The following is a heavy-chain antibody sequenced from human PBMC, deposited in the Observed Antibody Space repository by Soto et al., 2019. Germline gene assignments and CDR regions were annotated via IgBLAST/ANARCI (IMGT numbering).Heavy chain of an antibody. J-gene: IGHJ4*02. CDR2: IYYIGST. CDR1: GGSISSCRYY. D-gene: IGHD2-15*01. CDR3: ARDSQYIN. Sequence: SETLSLTFTVPGGSISSCRYYWSWIRQHPGKGLEWIGYIYYIGSTYYNPSLKSRVTISVDTSKNQFSLKLSSVTAADTAVYYCARDSQYINWGQGTLVTVSS. V-gene: IGHV4-31*02.